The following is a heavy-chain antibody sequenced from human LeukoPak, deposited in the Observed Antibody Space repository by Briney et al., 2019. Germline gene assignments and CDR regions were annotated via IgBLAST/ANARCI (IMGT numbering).Heavy chain of an antibody. D-gene: IGHD1-26*01. CDR2: ISYDGSNK. CDR3: ARDPLGVGAKSPAFDI. V-gene: IGHV3-30-3*01. CDR1: GFTFSSYA. J-gene: IGHJ3*02. Sequence: GGSLRLSCAASGFTFSSYAMHWVRQAPGKGLEWVAVISYDGSNKYYADSVKGRFTISRDNSKNTLYLQMNSMRAEDTAVYYCARDPLGVGAKSPAFDIWGQGTMVTVSS.